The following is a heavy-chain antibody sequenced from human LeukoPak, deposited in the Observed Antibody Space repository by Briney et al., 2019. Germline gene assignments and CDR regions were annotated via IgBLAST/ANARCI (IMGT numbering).Heavy chain of an antibody. Sequence: PSETLSLTCAVYGGSFSGYYWSWIRQPPGKGLEWIGEINHSGSTNYNPSLKSRVTISVDTSKNQFSLKLSSVTAADTAVYYCARGASGVVVPAAISWFDPWGQGTLVTVSS. J-gene: IGHJ5*02. CDR2: INHSGST. D-gene: IGHD2-2*01. CDR1: GGSFSGYY. CDR3: ARGASGVVVPAAISWFDP. V-gene: IGHV4-34*01.